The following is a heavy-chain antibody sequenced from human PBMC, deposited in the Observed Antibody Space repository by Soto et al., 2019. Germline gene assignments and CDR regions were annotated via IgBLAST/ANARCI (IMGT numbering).Heavy chain of an antibody. J-gene: IGHJ4*02. CDR1: GGSISSSSYY. D-gene: IGHD1-26*01. V-gene: IGHV4-39*01. CDR3: ARPSGSYLYYFDY. CDR2: IYYSGST. Sequence: PSETLPLTCTVSGGSISSSSYYWGWIRQPPGKGLEWIGSIYYSGSTYYNPSLKSRVTISVDTSKNQFSLKLSSVTAADTAVYYCARPSGSYLYYFDYWGQGTLVTVSS.